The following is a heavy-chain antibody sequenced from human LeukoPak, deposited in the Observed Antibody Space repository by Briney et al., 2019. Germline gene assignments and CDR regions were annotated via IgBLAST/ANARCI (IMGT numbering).Heavy chain of an antibody. CDR2: ISGSGGST. V-gene: IGHV3-23*01. D-gene: IGHD6-19*01. CDR3: AKDEGRQWLAWGFDY. CDR1: GFTFSSYA. Sequence: AGGSLRLSCAASGFTFSSYAMSWVRQAPGKGLEWVSAISGSGGSTYYADSVKGRFTISRDNSKNTLYLQMNSLRAEDTAVYYCAKDEGRQWLAWGFDYWGQGTLVTVSS. J-gene: IGHJ4*02.